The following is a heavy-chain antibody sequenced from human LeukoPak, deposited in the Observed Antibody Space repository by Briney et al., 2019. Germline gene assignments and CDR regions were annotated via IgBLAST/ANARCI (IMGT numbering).Heavy chain of an antibody. D-gene: IGHD3-3*01. Sequence: SVKVSCKASGGTLSSYAISWVRQAPGQGLEWMGGIIPIFGTANYAQKFQGRVTITADESTSTAYTELSSLRSEDTAVYYCASGRFPYYFDYWGQGTLVTVSS. CDR1: GGTLSSYA. V-gene: IGHV1-69*01. J-gene: IGHJ4*02. CDR3: ASGRFPYYFDY. CDR2: IIPIFGTA.